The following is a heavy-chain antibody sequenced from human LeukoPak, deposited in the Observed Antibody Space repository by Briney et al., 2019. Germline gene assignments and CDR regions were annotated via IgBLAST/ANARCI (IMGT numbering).Heavy chain of an antibody. J-gene: IGHJ4*02. CDR2: IRAYNGNT. D-gene: IGHD2-8*02. CDR3: ARRSTGKGGDY. Sequence: ASVKVSCKASGYTFTSYAVMWVRQARGQSVERMGWIRAYNGNTNYARKFQNRVIMTTDTSTTTAYLELTSLTSDDTAVYYCARRSTGKGGDYWGQGTLIAVSS. V-gene: IGHV1-18*01. CDR1: GYTFTSYA.